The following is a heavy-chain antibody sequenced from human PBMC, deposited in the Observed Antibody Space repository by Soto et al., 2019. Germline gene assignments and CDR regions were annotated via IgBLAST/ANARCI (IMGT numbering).Heavy chain of an antibody. V-gene: IGHV4-31*03. Sequence: QVQLQESGPGLVKPSQTLSLTCTVSGGSINSGGYCWSWIRQHPGKGLDWIGCSSYGGSTSYNPSLKSRVTISVDTSKNQFSLKLTSGTAADTAVDYCARGILVWGQGALITVSS. D-gene: IGHD5-18*01. CDR2: SSYGGST. J-gene: IGHJ4*02. CDR1: GGSINSGGYC. CDR3: ARGILV.